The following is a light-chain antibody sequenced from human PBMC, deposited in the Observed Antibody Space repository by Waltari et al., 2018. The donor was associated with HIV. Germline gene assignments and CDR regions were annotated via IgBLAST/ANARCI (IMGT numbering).Light chain of an antibody. CDR2: GAS. CDR3: QQYGTSSFT. Sequence: EIVLTQSPGTLSLSPGESATLSCRASQSFSASYLAWYQQKPGQAPRLLIYGASSRATGIPDRFSGSGSGTDFTLTISRLEPEDFAVYYCQQYGTSSFTFGPGTKVHIK. J-gene: IGKJ3*01. V-gene: IGKV3-20*01. CDR1: QSFSASY.